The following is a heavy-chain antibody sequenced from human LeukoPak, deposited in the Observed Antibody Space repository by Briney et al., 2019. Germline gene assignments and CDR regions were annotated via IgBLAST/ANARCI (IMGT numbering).Heavy chain of an antibody. CDR2: IYYSAST. V-gene: IGHV4-39*01. D-gene: IGHD3-3*01. CDR1: GGSISSSSYY. J-gene: IGHJ5*02. Sequence: SETLSLTCTVSGGSISSSSYYWGWIRQPPGKGLEWIGSIYYSASTYYNPSPKSRVTIFVDTSKNQFSLKLSSVTAADTAVYYCARQTRFLEWLPTKWYDPWGQGTLVTVSS. CDR3: ARQTRFLEWLPTKWYDP.